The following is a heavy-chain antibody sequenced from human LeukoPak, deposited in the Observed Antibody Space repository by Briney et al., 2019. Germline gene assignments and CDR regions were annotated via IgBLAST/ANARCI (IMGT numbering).Heavy chain of an antibody. CDR1: GFTFSSYS. D-gene: IGHD4-17*01. CDR3: AKSFYGDYVVDAFDI. CDR2: ISYDGSNK. J-gene: IGHJ3*02. V-gene: IGHV3-30*18. Sequence: GGSLRLSCAASGFTFSSYSMNWVRQAPGKGLEWVAVISYDGSNKYYADSVKGRFTISRDNSKNTLYLQMNSLRAEDTAVYYCAKSFYGDYVVDAFDIWGQGTMVTVSS.